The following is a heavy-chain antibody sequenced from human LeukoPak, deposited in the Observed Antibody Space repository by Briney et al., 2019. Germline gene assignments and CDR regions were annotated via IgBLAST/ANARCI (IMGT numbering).Heavy chain of an antibody. CDR3: ARGFQVPAAMPSHFDY. CDR2: INPSGGTT. D-gene: IGHD2-2*01. CDR1: GYTFTSYY. V-gene: IGHV1-46*01. J-gene: IGHJ4*02. Sequence: EASVKVSCKASGYTFTSYYMHWVRQAPGQGLEWMGIINPSGGTTSYAQKFQGRVTMTRDTSTSTVYVELSSLRSEDTAVYYCARGFQVPAAMPSHFDYWGQGTLVTVSS.